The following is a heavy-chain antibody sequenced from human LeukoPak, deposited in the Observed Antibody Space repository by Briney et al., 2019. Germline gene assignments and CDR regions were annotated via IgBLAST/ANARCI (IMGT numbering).Heavy chain of an antibody. V-gene: IGHV3-49*04. J-gene: IGHJ6*03. CDR3: SCCSSTSCQKTYYYYYMDV. CDR1: GFTFGDYA. D-gene: IGHD2-2*01. Sequence: GGSLRLSCTASGFTFGDYAMSWVRQAPGKGLEWVGFIRSKAYGGTTEYAASVKGRFTISRDDSKSIAYLQMNSLKTEDTAVYYCSCCSSTSCQKTYYYYYMDVWGKGTTVTISS. CDR2: IRSKAYGGTT.